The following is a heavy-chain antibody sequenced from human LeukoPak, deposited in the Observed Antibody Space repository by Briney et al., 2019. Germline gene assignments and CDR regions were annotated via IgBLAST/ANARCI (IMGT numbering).Heavy chain of an antibody. CDR2: IYYSGST. CDR3: ARIVYGSGSYYFDY. Sequence: SETLSLTCTVSGYSISSGYYWGWIRQPPGKGLEWIGSIYYSGSTYYNPSLKSRVTITVDTSKNQFSLKLSSVTAAATAVYYCARIVYGSGSYYFDYWGQGTLVTVSS. CDR1: GYSISSGYY. J-gene: IGHJ4*02. V-gene: IGHV4-38-2*02. D-gene: IGHD3-10*01.